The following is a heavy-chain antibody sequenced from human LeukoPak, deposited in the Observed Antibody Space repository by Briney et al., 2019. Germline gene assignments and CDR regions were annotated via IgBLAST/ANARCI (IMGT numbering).Heavy chain of an antibody. CDR1: GFDLSMNC. V-gene: IGHV3-7*03. Sequence: GGCVKLSCTAAGFDLSMNCISWVRHAPWKGLEWVANIRSDGVEKYYVDSVRGRFTISTDTAKNTLYLQMNSLRADDTAVYYCAREFTGYGNTDYWGQGTLVTVSS. D-gene: IGHD5-12*01. J-gene: IGHJ4*02. CDR3: AREFTGYGNTDY. CDR2: IRSDGVEK.